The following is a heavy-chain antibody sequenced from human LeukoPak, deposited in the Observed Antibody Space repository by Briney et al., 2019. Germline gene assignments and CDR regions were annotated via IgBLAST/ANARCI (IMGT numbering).Heavy chain of an antibody. Sequence: PGGSLRLSCAASGFTFSTYAVTWVRQAPVKGLEWVSIITRSGGTYYADSAKGRFTISRDNSKNTLYLHMTGLRAEVTAIYYVATWVFLGESGDYDYWGQGTLVTVSS. CDR2: ITRSGGT. CDR3: ATWVFLGESGDYDY. D-gene: IGHD3-10*01. J-gene: IGHJ4*02. V-gene: IGHV3-23*01. CDR1: GFTFSTYA.